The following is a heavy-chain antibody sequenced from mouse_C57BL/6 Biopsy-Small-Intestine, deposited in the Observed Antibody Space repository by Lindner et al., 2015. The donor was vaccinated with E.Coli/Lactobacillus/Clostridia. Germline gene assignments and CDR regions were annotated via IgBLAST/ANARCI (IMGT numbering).Heavy chain of an antibody. D-gene: IGHD1-1*01. CDR2: IYPRSGNS. CDR1: GYTFTSYG. J-gene: IGHJ2*01. CDR3: ARDGLTTVVASGY. V-gene: IGHV1-81*01. Sequence: VQLQESGAELARPGASVKLSCKASGYTFTSYGISWVKQRTGQGLEWIGEIYPRSGNSYYNEKFKGKATLTADKSSSTAYMELRSLTSEDSAVYFCARDGLTTVVASGYWGQGTTLTVSS.